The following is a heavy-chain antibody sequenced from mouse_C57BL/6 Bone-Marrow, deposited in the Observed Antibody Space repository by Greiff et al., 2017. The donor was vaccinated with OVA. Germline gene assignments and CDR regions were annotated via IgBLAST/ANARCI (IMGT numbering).Heavy chain of an antibody. V-gene: IGHV5-4*03. Sequence: EVKLMESGGGLVKPGGSLKLSCAASGFTFSSYAMSWVRQTPEKRLAWVATISDGGSYTYYTDNVKGRFTISRDNAKNNLYLQMSHLKSEDTAMDYCVRPYDYDVFGAMDYWGQGPSVTVSS. CDR2: ISDGGSYT. CDR3: VRPYDYDVFGAMDY. D-gene: IGHD2-4*01. J-gene: IGHJ4*01. CDR1: GFTFSSYA.